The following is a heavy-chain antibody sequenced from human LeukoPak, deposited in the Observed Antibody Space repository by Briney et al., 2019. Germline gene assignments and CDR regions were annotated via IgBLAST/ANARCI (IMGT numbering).Heavy chain of an antibody. V-gene: IGHV4-39*07. J-gene: IGHJ4*02. CDR3: ARDRGDGYKSEGEFDY. CDR2: IYYSGST. CDR1: GGSISSSSYY. Sequence: SATLSLTCTVSGGSISSSSYYWGWIRQPPGKGLEWIGSIYYSGSTYYNPSLKSRVTISVDTSKNQFSLKLSSVTAADTAVYYCARDRGDGYKSEGEFDYWGQGTLVTVSS. D-gene: IGHD5-24*01.